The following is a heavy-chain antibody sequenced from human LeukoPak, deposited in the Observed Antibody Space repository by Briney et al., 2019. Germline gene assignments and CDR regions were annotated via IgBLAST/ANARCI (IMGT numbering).Heavy chain of an antibody. D-gene: IGHD3-3*01. J-gene: IGHJ5*02. Sequence: GGSLRLSCAASGFTFSDHVMSWVRQAPGKGLEWVSAISGSGGSTYYADSVKGRFTISRDNSKNTLYLQMNSLRAEDTAVYYCAKNEAWDYDFWSGYTWFDPWGQGTLVTVSS. CDR2: ISGSGGST. V-gene: IGHV3-23*01. CDR3: AKNEAWDYDFWSGYTWFDP. CDR1: GFTFSDHV.